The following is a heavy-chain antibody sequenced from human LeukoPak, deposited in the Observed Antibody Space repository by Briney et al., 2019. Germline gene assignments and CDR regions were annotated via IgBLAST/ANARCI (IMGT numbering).Heavy chain of an antibody. V-gene: IGHV3-43*02. Sequence: GGSLRLSCAASGFTFDDYAIHWVRQVPGKVLEWVSLISGDGVTTYYAESVKGRFTISRDNSKNSLYLQMKSLRTEDTALYYCAKDLGPSGAAWCDPWGQGTLVTVSS. J-gene: IGHJ5*02. CDR2: ISGDGVTT. D-gene: IGHD7-27*01. CDR3: AKDLGPSGAAWCDP. CDR1: GFTFDDYA.